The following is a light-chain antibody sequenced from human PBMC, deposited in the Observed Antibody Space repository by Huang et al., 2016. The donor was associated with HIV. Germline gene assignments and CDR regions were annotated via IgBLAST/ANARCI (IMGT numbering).Light chain of an antibody. J-gene: IGKJ4*01. CDR2: LGS. Sequence: DIVMTQSPLSLPVTPGEPASISCRSSQSLLHINGYNYLDWYLQKPGQSPQLLIYLGSNRASGVPDRFSGSGSGTDFTLKISRVEAEDVGVYYCMQALQTPLFGGGTKVEIK. CDR3: MQALQTPL. V-gene: IGKV2-28*01. CDR1: QSLLHINGYNY.